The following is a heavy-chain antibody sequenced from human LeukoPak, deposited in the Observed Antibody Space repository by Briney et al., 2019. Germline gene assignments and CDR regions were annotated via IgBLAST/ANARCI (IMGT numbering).Heavy chain of an antibody. V-gene: IGHV2-5*02. J-gene: IGHJ4*02. CDR2: IYWDDDK. CDR1: GFSLSTSGMG. D-gene: IGHD3-10*01. CDR3: AHSPPYYSGSGSYFPAYYFDY. Sequence: SGPTLVKPTQTLTLTCTFSGFSLSTSGMGVGWIRQPPVKALGWLALIYWDDDKRYSPSLKSRLTITKDTSKNQVVLTMTNMDPVDTATYYCAHSPPYYSGSGSYFPAYYFDYWGQGTLVTVSS.